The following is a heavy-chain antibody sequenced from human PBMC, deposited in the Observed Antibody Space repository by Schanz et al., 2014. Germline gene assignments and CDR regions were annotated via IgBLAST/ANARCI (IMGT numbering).Heavy chain of an antibody. CDR1: GFTFSDYY. CDR3: AMGGYQLHH. D-gene: IGHD1-7*01. Sequence: QVYLVESGGDLVKPGGSLRLSCAASGFTFSDYYMAWIRQAPGKGLEWVAVIRYDGRNKNFVESVKGRFTISRDNSNNTVYLQMNSLRVEDTAVYYCAMGGYQLHHWGQGTLVTVSS. CDR2: IRYDGRNK. V-gene: IGHV3-33*08. J-gene: IGHJ4*02.